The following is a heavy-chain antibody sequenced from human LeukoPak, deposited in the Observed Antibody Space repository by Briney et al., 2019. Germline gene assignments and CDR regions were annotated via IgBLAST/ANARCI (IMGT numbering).Heavy chain of an antibody. Sequence: PGGSLRLSCAASGFTFSAYWMTWVRQAPGKGLEWVANIRQDGSEKNFVNSVKGRFSTSRDNAKNSLYLQMDSLGADDTAIYYCARHGNYYDSSGSSHHYFDYWGQGTLVTVSS. CDR2: IRQDGSEK. CDR1: GFTFSAYW. V-gene: IGHV3-7*03. CDR3: ARHGNYYDSSGSSHHYFDY. J-gene: IGHJ4*02. D-gene: IGHD3-22*01.